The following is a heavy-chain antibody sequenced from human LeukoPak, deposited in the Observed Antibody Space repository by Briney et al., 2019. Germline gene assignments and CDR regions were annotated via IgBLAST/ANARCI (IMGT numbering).Heavy chain of an antibody. CDR3: ARGRGSLTY. Sequence: SETLSLTCTVSGSSISLYYWSWIRQPPGKGLEWIGYFYDTRSPKYNPSLERRVTISVDMSRNQFSLNLTSVTAADTAVYYCARGRGSLTYWGQGTLATVSS. D-gene: IGHD3-10*01. CDR2: FYDTRSP. V-gene: IGHV4-59*01. CDR1: GSSISLYY. J-gene: IGHJ4*02.